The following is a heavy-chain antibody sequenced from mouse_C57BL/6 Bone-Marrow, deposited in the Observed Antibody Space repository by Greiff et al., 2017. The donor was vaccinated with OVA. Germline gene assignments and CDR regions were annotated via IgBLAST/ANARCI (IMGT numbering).Heavy chain of an antibody. CDR1: GFSLTSYG. D-gene: IGHD1-1*01. J-gene: IGHJ3*01. CDR2: IWSGGST. CDR3: ARNFHYYGSSPWFAY. Sequence: VMLVESGPGLVQPSQSLSITCTVSGFSLTSYGVHWVRQSPGKGLEWLGVIWSGGSTDYNAAFISRLSISKDNSKSQVFFKMNSLQADDTAIYYCARNFHYYGSSPWFAYWGQGTLVTVSA. V-gene: IGHV2-2*01.